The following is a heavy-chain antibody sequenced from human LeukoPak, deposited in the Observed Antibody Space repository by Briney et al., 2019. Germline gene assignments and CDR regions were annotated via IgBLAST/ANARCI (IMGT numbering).Heavy chain of an antibody. CDR1: GFTFGDYA. CDR2: IRSETYGGTT. V-gene: IGHV3-49*04. CDR3: FRVYY. Sequence: GESLRLSCTVSGFTFGDYAMSWVCQAPGKGLEWVGFIRSETYGGTTDYAASVKGRFSISRDDSKSIAYLQMNSLKTEDTAVYYCFRVYYWGQGTLVTVSS. J-gene: IGHJ4*02.